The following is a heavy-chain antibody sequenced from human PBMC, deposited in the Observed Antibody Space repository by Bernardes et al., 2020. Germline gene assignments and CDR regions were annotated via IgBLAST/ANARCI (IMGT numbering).Heavy chain of an antibody. CDR2: INHSGST. CDR1: GGSFSGYY. J-gene: IGHJ6*02. D-gene: IGHD6-19*01. Sequence: SETLSLTRSVYGGSFSGYYWSWIRQPPGKGLEWIGEINHSGSTNYNPSLKSRVTISVDTSKNQFSLKLSSVTAADTAVYYCASHGYSSGWYDYYYYYGMDVWGQGTTVTVSS. V-gene: IGHV4-34*01. CDR3: ASHGYSSGWYDYYYYYGMDV.